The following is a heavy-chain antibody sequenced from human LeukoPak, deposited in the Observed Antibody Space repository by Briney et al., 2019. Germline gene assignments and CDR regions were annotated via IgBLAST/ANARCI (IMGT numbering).Heavy chain of an antibody. J-gene: IGHJ4*02. CDR1: GGSFSGYY. CDR2: INHSGST. V-gene: IGHV4-34*01. Sequence: SETLSLTCAVYGGSFSGYYWSWIRQPLGKGLEWIGEINHSGSTNYNPSLKSRVTISVDTSKNQFSLKLSSVTAADTAVYYCARGLAAAGTWVYWGQGTLVTVSS. D-gene: IGHD6-13*01. CDR3: ARGLAAAGTWVY.